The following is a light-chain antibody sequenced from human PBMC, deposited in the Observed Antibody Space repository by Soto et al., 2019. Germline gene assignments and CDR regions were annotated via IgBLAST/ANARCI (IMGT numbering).Light chain of an antibody. J-gene: IGKJ2*01. V-gene: IGKV1-39*01. CDR1: QSISTY. Sequence: DIQMTQSPSSLSASVGDRVTITCRASQSISTYLNWYQQKPGKAPKLLIYAASSLQSGVPSRFSSSGAETDFTLTISSLQPEDFATYYCQLSYSTPYTFGQGTKLEIK. CDR3: QLSYSTPYT. CDR2: AAS.